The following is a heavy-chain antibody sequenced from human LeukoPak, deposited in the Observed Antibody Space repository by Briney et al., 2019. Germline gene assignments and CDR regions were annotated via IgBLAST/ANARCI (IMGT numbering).Heavy chain of an antibody. D-gene: IGHD5-24*01. J-gene: IGHJ4*02. CDR3: ARRRLGYYFDY. CDR2: INPRGST. Sequence: SETLSLTCGVYGGSFSGYYWSWIRQPPGKGLEWIGEINPRGSTNYNPSLKGRVTLSADTSKNQFSLTLNSVTAADTAVYYCARRRLGYYFDYWGQGTLVTVSS. CDR1: GGSFSGYY. V-gene: IGHV4-34*01.